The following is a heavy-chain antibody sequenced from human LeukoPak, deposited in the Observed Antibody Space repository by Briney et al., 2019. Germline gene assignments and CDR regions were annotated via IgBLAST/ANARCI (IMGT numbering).Heavy chain of an antibody. CDR3: YNGIYDKSH. CDR1: GFTFTTYW. V-gene: IGHV3-7*01. J-gene: IGHJ4*02. Sequence: GGSLRVSCTASGFTFTTYWMAWVRQAPGKGLEWVANINQDGSEAYYAESVRGRFTSSRDNAKNSLYPQMNSLRAEDTAVYFCYNGIYDKSHWGQGALVIVSS. CDR2: INQDGSEA. D-gene: IGHD2-2*02.